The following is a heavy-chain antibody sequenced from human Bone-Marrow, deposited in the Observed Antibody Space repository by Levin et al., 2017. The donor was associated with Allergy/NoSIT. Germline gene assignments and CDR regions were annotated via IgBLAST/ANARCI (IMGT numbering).Heavy chain of an antibody. Sequence: SETLSLTCTVSGGSISSGGYYWSWIRQHPGKGLEWIGYIYYTGSTYYNPSLKSRVTISVDTSKNQFSLKLSSVTAADTAVYYCARGAPITGVSYYYYAMDVWGQGTTVTVSS. V-gene: IGHV4-31*03. CDR2: IYYTGST. CDR1: GGSISSGGYY. J-gene: IGHJ6*02. CDR3: ARGAPITGVSYYYYAMDV. D-gene: IGHD7-27*01.